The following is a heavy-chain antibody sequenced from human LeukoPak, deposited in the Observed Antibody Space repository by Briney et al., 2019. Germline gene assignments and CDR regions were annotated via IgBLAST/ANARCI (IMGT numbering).Heavy chain of an antibody. CDR1: GYTFTSYG. CDR2: ISAYNGNT. D-gene: IGHD3-3*01. CDR3: ARSPARIVLRFLEWLLPEDY. Sequence: ASVKVSCKASGYTFTSYGISWVRQAPGQGLEWMGWISAYNGNTNYAQKLQGRVTMTTDTSTSTAYMELRSLRSDDTAVYYCARSPARIVLRFLEWLLPEDYWGQGTLVTVSS. V-gene: IGHV1-18*01. J-gene: IGHJ4*02.